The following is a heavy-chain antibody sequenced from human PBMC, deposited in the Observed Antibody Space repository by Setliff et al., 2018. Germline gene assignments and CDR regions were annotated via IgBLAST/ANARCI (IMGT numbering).Heavy chain of an antibody. CDR3: ARSFSRREKFLLDY. CDR1: GGSISSYY. Sequence: PSETLSLTCTVSGGSISSYYWSWIRQPPGKGLEWIGYIYYSGSTNYNPSLKSRATISVDTSKNQFSLKLSSVTAADTAVYYCARSFSRREKFLLDYWGQGALVTVSS. CDR2: IYYSGST. J-gene: IGHJ4*02. V-gene: IGHV4-59*12.